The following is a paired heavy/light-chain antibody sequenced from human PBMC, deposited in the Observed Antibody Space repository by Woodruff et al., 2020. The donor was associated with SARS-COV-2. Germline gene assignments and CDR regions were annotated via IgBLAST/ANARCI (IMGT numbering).Heavy chain of an antibody. Sequence: QVQLQESGPGLVKPSQTLSLTCTVSGGSLSSGDYYWSWIRQPPGKGLEWIGYSYYSGSTDYNPSLKSRVTVSVDTSENHFSLKLSSVTAADTAVYYCARALGSGGYYRGAFDIWGQGTMVTVSS. D-gene: IGHD3-10*01. V-gene: IGHV4-30-4*01. CDR3: ARALGSGGYYRGAFDI. CDR1: GGSLSSGDYY. CDR2: SYYSGST. J-gene: IGHJ3*02.
Light chain of an antibody. V-gene: IGLV3-25*03. J-gene: IGLJ3*02. CDR3: QSADSTGTYKV. Sequence: SYELTQSPSVSVSPGQTARITCSGDALPKQYAYWYQQKPGQAPVLVIYKDSERPSGIPERFSGSSSGTTVTLTISGAQAEDEADYYCQSADSTGTYKVFGGGTKLTVL. CDR1: ALPKQY. CDR2: KDS.